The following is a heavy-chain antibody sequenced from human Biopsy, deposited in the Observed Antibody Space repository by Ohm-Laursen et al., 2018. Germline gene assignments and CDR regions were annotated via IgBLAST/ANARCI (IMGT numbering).Heavy chain of an antibody. CDR2: INQSGST. V-gene: IGHV4-34*01. Sequence: GTLSLTCAVNGESSSGYFWNWIRQPPGKGLEWIGEINQSGSTKYNPSPKRRATLSADSSNSQFSLRLTSVTAADTAIYYCARGSGYFKLDVWGQGTTVTVSS. CDR3: ARGSGYFKLDV. J-gene: IGHJ6*02. D-gene: IGHD5-12*01. CDR1: GESSSGYF.